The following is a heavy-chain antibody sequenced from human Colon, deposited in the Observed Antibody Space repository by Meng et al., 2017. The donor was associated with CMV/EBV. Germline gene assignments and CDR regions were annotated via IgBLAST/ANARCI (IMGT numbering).Heavy chain of an antibody. V-gene: IGHV3-23*01. CDR2: INGGGGDT. J-gene: IGHJ4*02. CDR1: GFTFSNHG. Sequence: GESLKISCAASGFTFSNHGMSWVRQAPGKGLEWVAAINGGGGDTYYAASVKGRFTISRDNSNNMLFLQVNSLRADDTAVYYCAQFRNSDWLLALVYWGQATLVTVSS. D-gene: IGHD3-9*01. CDR3: AQFRNSDWLLALVY.